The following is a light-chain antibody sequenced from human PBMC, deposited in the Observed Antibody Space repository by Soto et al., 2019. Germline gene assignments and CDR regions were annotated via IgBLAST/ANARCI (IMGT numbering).Light chain of an antibody. Sequence: QSALTQPASVSGSPGQSITISCTGTSSDIGGYYYVSWYQHHPGKAPKLLIYQVTNRPSRVSNRFSGSKSGNTASLTISGLQAEDEADYYCSSYAGSTTYVFGTGTKVTVL. CDR3: SSYAGSTTYV. V-gene: IGLV2-23*02. CDR1: SSDIGGYYY. J-gene: IGLJ1*01. CDR2: QVT.